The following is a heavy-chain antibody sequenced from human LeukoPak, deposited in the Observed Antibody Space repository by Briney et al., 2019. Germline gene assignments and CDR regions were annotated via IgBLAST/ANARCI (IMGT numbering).Heavy chain of an antibody. CDR1: GGSFSDYY. D-gene: IGHD3-10*01. CDR3: ARVVRGVIGFDY. J-gene: IGHJ4*02. Sequence: SETLSLNCAVYGGSFSDYYWSWIRQPPGKGLEWIGEINHSGSTRYNPSLKSRVTLSVDTSKNQFSLKVTSVTAADTAVYYCARVVRGVIGFDYWGQGILVTVSS. V-gene: IGHV4-34*01. CDR2: INHSGST.